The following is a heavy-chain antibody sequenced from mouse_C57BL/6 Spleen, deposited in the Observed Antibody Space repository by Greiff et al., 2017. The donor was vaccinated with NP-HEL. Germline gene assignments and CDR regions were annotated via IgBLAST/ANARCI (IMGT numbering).Heavy chain of an antibody. J-gene: IGHJ1*03. CDR1: GFNIKDYY. D-gene: IGHD1-1*01. V-gene: IGHV14-2*01. CDR3: ARSSLITTVVNWYFDG. Sequence: VQLQQSGAELVKPGASVKLSCTASGFNIKDYYMHWVKQRPEQGLEWIGRIDPEDGETKYAPKFQGKATITADTSSNTAYLQLSSLTSEDTAVYYCARSSLITTVVNWYFDGWGTGTTVTVSS. CDR2: IDPEDGET.